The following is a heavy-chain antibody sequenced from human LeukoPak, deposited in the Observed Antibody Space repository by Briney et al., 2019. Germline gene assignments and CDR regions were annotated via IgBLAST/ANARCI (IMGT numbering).Heavy chain of an antibody. CDR1: GFTFSSYS. D-gene: IGHD3-9*01. Sequence: PGGSLRLSCAASGFTFSSYSMNWVRQAPGKGLEWVSSISSSSNYIYYADSVKGRFTISRDNAKNTLYLQMDSLGAEDTAVYYCANFACCHFDSESGYWGQGTLVTVSS. J-gene: IGHJ4*02. CDR3: ANFACCHFDSESGY. V-gene: IGHV3-21*04. CDR2: ISSSSNYI.